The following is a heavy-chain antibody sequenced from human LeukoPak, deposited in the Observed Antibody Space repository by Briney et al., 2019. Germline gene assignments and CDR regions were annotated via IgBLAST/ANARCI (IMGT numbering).Heavy chain of an antibody. D-gene: IGHD3-22*01. Sequence: ASVKVSCKASGYTFTGYYMHWVRQAPGQGLEWMGWINPNSGGTNYAQKLQGRVTMTTDTSTSTAYMELRSLRSDDTAVYYCARGYYYDSSGPASQPDFDYWGQGTLVTVSS. V-gene: IGHV1-2*02. J-gene: IGHJ4*02. CDR2: INPNSGGT. CDR1: GYTFTGYY. CDR3: ARGYYYDSSGPASQPDFDY.